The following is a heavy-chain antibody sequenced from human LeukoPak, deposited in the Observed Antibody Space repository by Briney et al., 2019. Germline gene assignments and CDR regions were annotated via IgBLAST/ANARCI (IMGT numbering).Heavy chain of an antibody. V-gene: IGHV3-23*01. CDR2: ISGSGGST. CDR3: AKPAGYSSGWYWSRDAFDI. CDR1: GFTFSSYA. J-gene: IGHJ3*02. D-gene: IGHD6-19*01. Sequence: GGSLRLFCAASGFTFSSYAMSWVRQAPGKGLEWVSAISGSGGSTYYADSVKGRFTISRDNSKNTLYLQMNSLRAEDTAVYYCAKPAGYSSGWYWSRDAFDIWGQGTMVTVSS.